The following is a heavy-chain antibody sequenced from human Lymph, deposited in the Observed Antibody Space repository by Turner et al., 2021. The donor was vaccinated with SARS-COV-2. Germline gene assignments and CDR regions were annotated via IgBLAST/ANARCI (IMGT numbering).Heavy chain of an antibody. Sequence: EVQLVESGGGLVLPGGTLRCSCAASGFIFSSYEMNWVRQAPGKGLEWVSYISRSGSTIYYADSVKGRFTISRDNAKNSLYLQMSSLRAEDTAVYYCARDTVGATHAFDIWGQGTMVTVSS. CDR2: ISRSGSTI. CDR3: ARDTVGATHAFDI. CDR1: GFIFSSYE. V-gene: IGHV3-48*03. J-gene: IGHJ3*02. D-gene: IGHD1-26*01.